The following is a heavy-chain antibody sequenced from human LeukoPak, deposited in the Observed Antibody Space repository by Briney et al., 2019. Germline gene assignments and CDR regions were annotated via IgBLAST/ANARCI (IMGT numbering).Heavy chain of an antibody. CDR1: GFSFRSYA. CDR2: ISGSGGST. J-gene: IGHJ4*02. Sequence: PGGSLRLSCAASGFSFRSYAMSWVRQAPGKGLQWVSGISGSGGSTYYADSVKGRFTISRDNSKNTLYLQMNNLRVEDTAVYYCAKDPNYDFWSGYGLFDYWGQGTLVTVSS. D-gene: IGHD3-3*01. V-gene: IGHV3-23*01. CDR3: AKDPNYDFWSGYGLFDY.